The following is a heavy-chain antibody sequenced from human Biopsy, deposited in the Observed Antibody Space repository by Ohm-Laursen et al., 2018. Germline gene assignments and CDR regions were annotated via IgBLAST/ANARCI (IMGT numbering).Heavy chain of an antibody. Sequence: ASVKVSCKASGYNFRSYHLHWVRLAPGQGLEWMGWINPDTGETRYAPKFQGRLALTRDVSVNTGYLELSSLGSDDTAIYFCAKPTGGVSTIGFDPWGQGTQITVSS. J-gene: IGHJ5*02. CDR1: GYNFRSYH. CDR2: INPDTGET. V-gene: IGHV1-2*02. CDR3: AKPTGGVSTIGFDP. D-gene: IGHD5/OR15-5a*01.